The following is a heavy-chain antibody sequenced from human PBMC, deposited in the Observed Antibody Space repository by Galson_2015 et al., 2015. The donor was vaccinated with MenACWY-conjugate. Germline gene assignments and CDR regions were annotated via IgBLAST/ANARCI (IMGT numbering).Heavy chain of an antibody. CDR1: GYTFTSYY. CDR2: INPSGGST. D-gene: IGHD3-3*01. CDR3: ARGSSLVLRFLEWQNEYFDY. J-gene: IGHJ4*02. V-gene: IGHV1-46*01. Sequence: SVKVSCKASGYTFTSYYMHWVRQAPGQGLEWMGIINPSGGSTSYAQKFQGRVTMTRDTSTSTVYMELSSLRSEDTAVYYCARGSSLVLRFLEWQNEYFDYWGQGTLVTVSS.